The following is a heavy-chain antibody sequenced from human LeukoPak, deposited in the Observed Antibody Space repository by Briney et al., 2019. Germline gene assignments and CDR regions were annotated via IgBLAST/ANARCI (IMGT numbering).Heavy chain of an antibody. CDR1: GFTFSTYS. Sequence: GGSLRLSCATSGFTFSTYSMSWVRQAPGKGLEWVSSISGSGDYIHYADSVKGRFTMSRDNAKNSLYLQMNGLRAEDTAVYYCARDARGHHAFDIWGQGTMVTVSS. CDR2: ISGSGDYI. V-gene: IGHV3-21*01. D-gene: IGHD3-16*01. CDR3: ARDARGHHAFDI. J-gene: IGHJ3*02.